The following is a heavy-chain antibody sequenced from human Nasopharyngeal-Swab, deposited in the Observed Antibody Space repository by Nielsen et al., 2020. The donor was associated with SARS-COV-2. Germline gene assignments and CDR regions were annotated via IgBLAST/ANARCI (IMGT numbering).Heavy chain of an antibody. J-gene: IGHJ4*02. V-gene: IGHV1-2*06. CDR1: GYTFTDHY. D-gene: IGHD3-22*01. Sequence: ASVKVSCKASGYTFTDHYIQWVRQAPGQGLEWMGRINPNTGGTNYAQNFQGRVTLTREMSISTAYMELNRLRSGDTAVYFCARDNYYNSSGYYSPDYWGQGTLVTVSS. CDR3: ARDNYYNSSGYYSPDY. CDR2: INPNTGGT.